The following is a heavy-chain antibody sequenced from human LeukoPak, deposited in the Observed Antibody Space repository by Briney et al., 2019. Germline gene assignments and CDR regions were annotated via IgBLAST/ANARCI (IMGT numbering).Heavy chain of an antibody. D-gene: IGHD5-24*01. CDR2: IYTSGST. V-gene: IGHV4-61*02. CDR1: GGSISSGSYY. CDR3: TRGWLQSGFDN. Sequence: SETLSLTCTVSGGSISSGSYYWSWIRQPAGKGLEWIGRIYTSGSTNYNPSLKSRVTISVDTSKNQFSLQLKSVTPEDTAIYYCTRGWLQSGFDNWGQGTLVTVSS. J-gene: IGHJ4*02.